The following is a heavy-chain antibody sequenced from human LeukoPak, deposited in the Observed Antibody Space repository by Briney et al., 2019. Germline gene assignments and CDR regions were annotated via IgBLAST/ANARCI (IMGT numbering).Heavy chain of an antibody. Sequence: PGGSLRLSCAASGFTFSSYSMNWVRQAPGKGLEWVSSISSSSSYIYYADSVKGRFTISRDNAKNSLYLQMNSLRAEDTAVYYCARDSLWFGDGDLWNYSHFDYWGQGTLVTVSS. CDR1: GFTFSSYS. CDR3: ARDSLWFGDGDLWNYSHFDY. J-gene: IGHJ4*02. CDR2: ISSSSSYI. D-gene: IGHD3-10*01. V-gene: IGHV3-21*01.